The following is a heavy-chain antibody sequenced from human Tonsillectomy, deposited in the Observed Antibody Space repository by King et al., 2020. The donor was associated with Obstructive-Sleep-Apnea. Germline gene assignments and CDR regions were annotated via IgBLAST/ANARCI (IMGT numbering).Heavy chain of an antibody. CDR3: AKDQEESSTWTFDY. CDR2: ISWNRANI. CDR1: GFIFGDYA. V-gene: IGHV3-9*01. J-gene: IGHJ4*02. D-gene: IGHD2-2*01. Sequence: VQLVESGGGLVQPGRSLRLSCAASGFIFGDYAMHWVRQTPGKGLEWVSGISWNRANIDYADSVKGRFTISRDNAKNTLYLQMNSLRAEDTAFYYCAKDQEESSTWTFDYWGQGTLVTVSS.